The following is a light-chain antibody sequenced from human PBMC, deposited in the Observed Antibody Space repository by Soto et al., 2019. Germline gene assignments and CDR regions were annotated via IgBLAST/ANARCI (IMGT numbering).Light chain of an antibody. J-gene: IGKJ2*01. V-gene: IGKV4-1*01. CDR1: QSVLYSSNNKNY. CDR3: QQYYSTPPAYT. Sequence: DIVMTQSPDSLAVSLGERATINCKSSQSVLYSSNNKNYLAWYQQKPGQPPKLLIYWASTRESGVPDRFSGSGSGTDVTRTISSLPAEDVAVYYCQQYYSTPPAYTFGQGTKLEIK. CDR2: WAS.